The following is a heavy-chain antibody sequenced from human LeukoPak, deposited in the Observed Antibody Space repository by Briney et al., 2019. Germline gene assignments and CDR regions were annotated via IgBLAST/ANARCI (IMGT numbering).Heavy chain of an antibody. CDR2: IIPIFGTA. V-gene: IGHV1-69*05. D-gene: IGHD3-22*01. Sequence: SVKVSCKACGGTFSSYALSWVRQAPGQGVEWMGGIIPIFGTANYAQKLQGRVTITTDESTSTAYMELSSLRSENTAVYYCAAPDGGDSSGYYHYWGQGTLVTVSS. CDR1: GGTFSSYA. J-gene: IGHJ4*02. CDR3: AAPDGGDSSGYYHY.